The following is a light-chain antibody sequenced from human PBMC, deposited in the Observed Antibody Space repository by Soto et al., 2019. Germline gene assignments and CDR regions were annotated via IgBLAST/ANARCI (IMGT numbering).Light chain of an antibody. Sequence: ETMMTQSPDTLSVSLGERATLSCRASQSLRSRLAWYQQKPGQAPKLLIYDASSMASGVPSRFSGSGSGTDFTLTISGLQSEDFSVSYCQQYNNWHETFGQGTKVDI. V-gene: IGKV3-15*01. CDR3: QQYNNWHET. J-gene: IGKJ1*01. CDR1: QSLRSR. CDR2: DAS.